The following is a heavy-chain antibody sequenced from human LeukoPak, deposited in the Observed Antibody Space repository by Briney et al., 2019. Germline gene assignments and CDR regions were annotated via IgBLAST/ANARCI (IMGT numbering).Heavy chain of an antibody. CDR1: GFTFSSYA. V-gene: IGHV3-23*01. Sequence: GGSLRLSCAASGFTFSSYAMSWVRQAPGKGLEWVSAISGSGGSTYYADSVKGRFTISRDNSKNTLYLQMNSLRAEDTAVYYCAKVRAEGASLLWFGELFGFQHWGQGTLVTVSS. CDR3: AKVRAEGASLLWFGELFGFQH. D-gene: IGHD3-10*01. J-gene: IGHJ1*01. CDR2: ISGSGGST.